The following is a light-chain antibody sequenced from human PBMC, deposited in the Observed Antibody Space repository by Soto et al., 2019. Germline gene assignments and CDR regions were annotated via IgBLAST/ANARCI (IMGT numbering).Light chain of an antibody. Sequence: DIVMTQSPDSLAVSLGERATINCKSSQSVLYSSNNKNYLAWYQQKPGQPPQLLIYWASTRESGVPDRFSGGGSGTDFTLTISSLQAEDVAVYYCQQYYSSPRSFGQGTKLEFK. CDR3: QQYYSSPRS. CDR1: QSVLYSSNNKNY. V-gene: IGKV4-1*01. J-gene: IGKJ2*01. CDR2: WAS.